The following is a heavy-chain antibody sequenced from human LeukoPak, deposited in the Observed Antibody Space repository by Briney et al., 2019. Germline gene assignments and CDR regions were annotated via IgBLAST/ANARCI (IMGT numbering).Heavy chain of an antibody. CDR1: GGTFSSYA. Sequence: ASVKVSCKASGGTFSSYAISWVRQAPGQGLEWMGGIIPIFGTANYAQKFQGRVTITADESTSTAYMELSSLRSEDTAVYYCALSEGLRWSAVPALYFQHWGQGTLVTVSS. J-gene: IGHJ1*01. CDR2: IIPIFGTA. D-gene: IGHD4-23*01. CDR3: ALSEGLRWSAVPALYFQH. V-gene: IGHV1-69*13.